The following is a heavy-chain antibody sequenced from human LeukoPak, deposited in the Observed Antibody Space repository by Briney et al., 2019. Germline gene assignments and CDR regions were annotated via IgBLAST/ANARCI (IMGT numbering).Heavy chain of an antibody. V-gene: IGHV1-18*01. CDR1: GYTFITYG. CDR3: ARAIAARRNRIGPAWFDP. CDR2: ISAFNGNT. D-gene: IGHD6-6*01. Sequence: ASVKVSCKASGYTFITYGITWVRQAPGQGLEWMGWISAFNGNTNYAQKLQDRVTMTTDTSTSTAYMELRSLRSDDTALYYCARAIAARRNRIGPAWFDPWGQGTLVTVSS. J-gene: IGHJ5*02.